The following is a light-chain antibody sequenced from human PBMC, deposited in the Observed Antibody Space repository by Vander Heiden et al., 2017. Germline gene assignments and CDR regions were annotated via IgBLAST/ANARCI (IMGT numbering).Light chain of an antibody. V-gene: IGKV3-15*01. J-gene: IGKJ1*01. Sequence: EIVMTQSPATLSVSPGERATLSCRASQSVSSNLAWYQQKPGQAPRLLIYGASTLANGIRHRFSGSGYGTKFTLTSSSWQSLEFDFCHCHKDWTSRTFGQGTKVXIK. CDR1: QSVSSN. CDR2: GAS. CDR3: HKDWTSRT.